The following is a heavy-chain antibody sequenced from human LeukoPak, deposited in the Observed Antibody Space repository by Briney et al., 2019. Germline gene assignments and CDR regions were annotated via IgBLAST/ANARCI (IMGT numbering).Heavy chain of an antibody. D-gene: IGHD2-2*01. J-gene: IGHJ6*02. V-gene: IGHV4-59*08. CDR2: ISQTGYT. Sequence: SETLSLTCTVSGASIGSYYWSWIRQPPGKGLEWVGYISQTGYTKYTPSLKSRVTIPRDTSENLFSLILSFVTAADTAIYYCTRHDVVPVIGHGMAVWGHGTTVTVSS. CDR1: GASIGSYY. CDR3: TRHDVVPVIGHGMAV.